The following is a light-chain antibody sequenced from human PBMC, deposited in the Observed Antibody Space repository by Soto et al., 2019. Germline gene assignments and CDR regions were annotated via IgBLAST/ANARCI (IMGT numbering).Light chain of an antibody. CDR1: QSVSNNF. J-gene: IGKJ1*01. Sequence: EIVLTQSPGTLALSLGEGATLSCRASQSVSNNFLAWYQQKPGQAPRLLIYDASSRATGIPDRFSGSGSGTDFTLTINRLEPEDFAVYYCQQYGNSPRTFGQGTKVDIK. V-gene: IGKV3-20*01. CDR2: DAS. CDR3: QQYGNSPRT.